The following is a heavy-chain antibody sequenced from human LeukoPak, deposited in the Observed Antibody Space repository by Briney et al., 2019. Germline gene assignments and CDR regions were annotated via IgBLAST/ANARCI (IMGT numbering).Heavy chain of an antibody. V-gene: IGHV3-53*01. Sequence: SGGSLRLSCAASGFTFSSYAMSWVRQAPGKGLEWVSVIYSGGSTYYADSVKGRFTIPRDNSKNTLYLQMNSLRAEDTAVYYCARVGSSWYVNAFDIWGQGTMVTVSS. CDR3: ARVGSSWYVNAFDI. J-gene: IGHJ3*02. CDR1: GFTFSSYA. D-gene: IGHD6-13*01. CDR2: IYSGGST.